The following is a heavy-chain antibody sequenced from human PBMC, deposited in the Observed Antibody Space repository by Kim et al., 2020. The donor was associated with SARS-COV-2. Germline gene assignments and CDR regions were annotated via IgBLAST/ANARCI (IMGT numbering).Heavy chain of an antibody. CDR3: ARDTGSSWSYYYYGMDV. Sequence: SQTLSLTCAISGDSVSSNSAAWNWIRQSPSRGLEWLGRTYYRSKWYNDYAVSVKSRITINPDTSKNQFSLQLNSVTPEDTAVYYCARDTGSSWSYYYYGMDVWGQGTTVTVSS. CDR1: GDSVSSNSAA. V-gene: IGHV6-1*01. J-gene: IGHJ6*02. CDR2: TYYRSKWYN. D-gene: IGHD6-13*01.